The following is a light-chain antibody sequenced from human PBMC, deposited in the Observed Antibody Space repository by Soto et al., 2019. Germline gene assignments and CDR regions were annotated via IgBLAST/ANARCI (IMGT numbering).Light chain of an antibody. V-gene: IGKV1-5*03. CDR3: QQYSTYSRA. J-gene: IGKJ1*01. CDR1: QSINNL. CDR2: KAS. Sequence: DILMTQSPSTLSASVGDRVTITCRASQSINNLLACYQQKPGKAPNLLIYKASSLESVVPSRFSGSGYGTEFTLAISSLQPEDFATFYCQQYSTYSRAFGQGTKVEIK.